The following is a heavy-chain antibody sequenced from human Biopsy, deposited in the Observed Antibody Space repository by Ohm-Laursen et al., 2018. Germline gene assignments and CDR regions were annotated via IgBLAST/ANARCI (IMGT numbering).Heavy chain of an antibody. CDR1: GDSISSYY. Sequence: SQTLSLTCPVSGDSISSYYWSWIRQPPGKGLEWIGYVYYTGSTDYNPSLQSRVTISVDTSKNHFSLRLRSVTPADTAIYCARDRGYYSDRTVPGYFDLWGRGTLVTVSS. V-gene: IGHV4-59*01. D-gene: IGHD3-22*01. J-gene: IGHJ2*01. CDR2: VYYTGST. CDR3: ARDRGYYSDRTVPGYFDL.